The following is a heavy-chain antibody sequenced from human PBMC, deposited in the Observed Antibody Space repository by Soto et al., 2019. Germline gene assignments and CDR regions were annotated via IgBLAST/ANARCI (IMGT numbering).Heavy chain of an antibody. CDR3: ATSIGALNEN. D-gene: IGHD3-16*01. V-gene: IGHV3-23*01. CDR1: GFTFSSYA. Sequence: VHLLESGGGVVQTGGSLRLSCLTSGFTFSSYAMTWVHQAPGKGLDWVSAITGSGDGTFYADSVKGRFTISRDNSKNTLSLQMNSLAVEDTALYFCATSIGALNENWGQGTLVTVSS. CDR2: ITGSGDGT. J-gene: IGHJ4*02.